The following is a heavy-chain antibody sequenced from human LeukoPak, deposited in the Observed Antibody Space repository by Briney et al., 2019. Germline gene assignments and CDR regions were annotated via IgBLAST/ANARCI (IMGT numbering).Heavy chain of an antibody. Sequence: SETLSLTCTVSGGSISSYYWSWIRQPAGKRLEWIGRIYTSGSTNYNPSLKSRVTMSVDTSKNQFSLKLSSVTAADTAVYYCARAYCTNGVCYQGFDYWGQGTLVTVSS. V-gene: IGHV4-4*07. CDR2: IYTSGST. J-gene: IGHJ4*02. CDR3: ARAYCTNGVCYQGFDY. D-gene: IGHD2-8*01. CDR1: GGSISSYY.